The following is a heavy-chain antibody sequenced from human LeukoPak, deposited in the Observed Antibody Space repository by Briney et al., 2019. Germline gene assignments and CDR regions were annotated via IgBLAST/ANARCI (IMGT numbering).Heavy chain of an antibody. CDR2: INPKSDGT. D-gene: IGHD1-1*01. Sequence: ASVKVPCKASGYIFTDYYLHWVRQAPGQGLEWMGWINPKSDGTKYAQNFRGRVTMTWDTSISTAYMEVSSLTSDDTAMFYCARDPPGTTAFDLWGQGTMVTVSS. CDR3: ARDPPGTTAFDL. V-gene: IGHV1-2*02. J-gene: IGHJ3*01. CDR1: GYIFTDYY.